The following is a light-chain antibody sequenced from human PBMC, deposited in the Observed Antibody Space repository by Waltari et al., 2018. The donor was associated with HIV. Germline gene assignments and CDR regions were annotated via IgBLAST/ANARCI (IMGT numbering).Light chain of an antibody. V-gene: IGLV2-14*01. Sequence: QSALTQPASVSGSPGQSITISCPGTSSEVGGYNYVSWYQQHPGKAPKLMIYDVSNRPSGVSNRFSGSKSGNTASLTISGLQAEDEADYYCSSYTSSSTFVVFGGGTKLTVL. CDR2: DVS. CDR1: SSEVGGYNY. J-gene: IGLJ2*01. CDR3: SSYTSSSTFVV.